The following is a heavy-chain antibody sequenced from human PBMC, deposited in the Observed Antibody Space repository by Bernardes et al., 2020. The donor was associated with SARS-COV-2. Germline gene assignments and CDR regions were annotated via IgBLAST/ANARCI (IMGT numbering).Heavy chain of an antibody. CDR2: IWYDGSSK. CDR3: ARVVSGPHVGADAFAV. CDR1: GFTFRNYG. V-gene: IGHV3-33*08. D-gene: IGHD2-21*02. J-gene: IGHJ3*01. Sequence: GGSLRLSCAASGFTFRNYGMHWVRQAPGKGLEWLAVIWYDGSSKLYADSVKGRFTISRDNSKNTLYLQMSSLRSEDTAVYYCARVVSGPHVGADAFAVWGRGTTVTVSS.